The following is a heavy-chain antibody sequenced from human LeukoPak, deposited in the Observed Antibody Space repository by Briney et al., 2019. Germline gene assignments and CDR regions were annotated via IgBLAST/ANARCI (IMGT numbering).Heavy chain of an antibody. CDR2: INPNSGGT. CDR1: GYAFTGYY. CDR3: ARLYDFWSGYYFDY. V-gene: IGHV1-2*02. Sequence: GASVKVSCKASGYAFTGYYMHWVRQAPGRGLEWMGWINPNSGGTNYAQKFQGRVTMTRDTSISTAYMELSRLRSDDTAVYYYARLYDFWSGYYFDYWGQGTLVTVSS. D-gene: IGHD3-3*01. J-gene: IGHJ4*02.